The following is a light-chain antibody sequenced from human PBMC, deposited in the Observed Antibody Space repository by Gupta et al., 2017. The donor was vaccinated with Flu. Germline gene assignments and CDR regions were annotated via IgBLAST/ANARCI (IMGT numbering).Light chain of an antibody. CDR1: QRVRSS. V-gene: IGKV3-11*01. Sequence: ATLVWSPRERATVSCRASQRVRSSLGWYQQKPGQAPRLLIYDASNRDTGIPARFSGSGSGTDLTLTISSREEEDFAGYYCQQRGSWPLYTFGQGTKLEIK. J-gene: IGKJ2*01. CDR3: QQRGSWPLYT. CDR2: DAS.